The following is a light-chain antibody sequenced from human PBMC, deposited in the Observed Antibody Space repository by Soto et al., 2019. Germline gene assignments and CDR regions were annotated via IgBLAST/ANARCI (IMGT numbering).Light chain of an antibody. J-gene: IGKJ1*01. V-gene: IGKV1-33*01. CDR3: QQYDNLPRT. Sequence: DIQMTQSPSSLSASVGDRVTITCQASQDINNYLNWYQQKPGKAPELLIYDTSNLKTGVPSRFSGSGSGTDFSFTISSLQPEDIATYYCQQYDNLPRTFGQGTKVEIK. CDR1: QDINNY. CDR2: DTS.